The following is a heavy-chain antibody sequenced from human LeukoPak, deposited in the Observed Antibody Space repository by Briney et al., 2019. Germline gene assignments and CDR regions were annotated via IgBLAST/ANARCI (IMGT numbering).Heavy chain of an antibody. CDR3: AKEYYYDSSGYPSDAFDI. V-gene: IGHV3-23*01. CDR2: ISGSGGST. CDR1: GFTFSSYA. D-gene: IGHD3-22*01. J-gene: IGHJ3*02. Sequence: GGSLRLSCAASGFTFSSYAMSWVRQAPGKGLEWVSAISGSGGSTYYADSVKGRFTTSRDNSKNTLYLQMNSLRAEDTAVYYCAKEYYYDSSGYPSDAFDIWGQGTMVTVSS.